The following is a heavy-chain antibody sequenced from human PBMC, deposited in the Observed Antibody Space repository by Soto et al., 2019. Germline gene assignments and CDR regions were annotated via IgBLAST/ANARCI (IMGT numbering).Heavy chain of an antibody. Sequence: EVQLVESGGGLIHPGGSLRLSCAASGFNVNSDYMNWVRQTPGKGLEWVASIYSGETTYYADSVRGRFTISSDKSKNTLYFQLSSLRIEDSAVYYCTRDGRGLGRLSLFEYWGQGVLVTVFS. CDR2: IYSGETT. D-gene: IGHD2-21*02. J-gene: IGHJ4*02. CDR1: GFNVNSDY. CDR3: TRDGRGLGRLSLFEY. V-gene: IGHV3-53*01.